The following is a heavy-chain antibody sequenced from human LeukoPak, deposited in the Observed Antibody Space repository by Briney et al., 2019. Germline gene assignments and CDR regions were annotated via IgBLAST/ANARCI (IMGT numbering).Heavy chain of an antibody. D-gene: IGHD6-19*01. J-gene: IGHJ4*02. V-gene: IGHV3-23*01. CDR2: ISGSGGCT. Sequence: PGGSLRLSCAASGFTFSSYAMSWVRQAPGKGLEWVSAISGSGGCTYYADSVEGRFTISRDNSKNTLYLQMNSLRAEDTAVYYCAKDFPARSARGYSSGWYYFDYWGQGTLVTVSS. CDR1: GFTFSSYA. CDR3: AKDFPARSARGYSSGWYYFDY.